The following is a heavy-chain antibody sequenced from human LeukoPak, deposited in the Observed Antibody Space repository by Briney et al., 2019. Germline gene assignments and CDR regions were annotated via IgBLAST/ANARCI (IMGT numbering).Heavy chain of an antibody. J-gene: IGHJ4*02. CDR3: ARDGGFGELLPDY. D-gene: IGHD3-10*01. CDR1: GFTFSNYV. Sequence: GGSLRLSCAASGFTFSNYVMHWVRQAPGKGLEWVAIIWYDGTNKYYADSVKGRFTISNDNSKNTLYLQMNRLRAEDTAVYYCARDGGFGELLPDYWGQGTLVTVSS. V-gene: IGHV3-30*02. CDR2: IWYDGTNK.